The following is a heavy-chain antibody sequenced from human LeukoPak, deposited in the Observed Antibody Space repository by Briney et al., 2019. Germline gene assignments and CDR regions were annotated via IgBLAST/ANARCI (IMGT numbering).Heavy chain of an antibody. CDR2: IYYNGNT. D-gene: IGHD3-22*01. CDR1: GGSITNYY. CDR3: ARGTMMVGP. V-gene: IGHV4-59*01. J-gene: IGHJ5*02. Sequence: SETLSLTCTVSGGSITNYYWSWIRQPPGKGLEWIGYIYYNGNTNYNASLEGRVTISVDTSKNQFSLKLRSVTAADTAVYYCARGTMMVGPWGQGTQVTVSS.